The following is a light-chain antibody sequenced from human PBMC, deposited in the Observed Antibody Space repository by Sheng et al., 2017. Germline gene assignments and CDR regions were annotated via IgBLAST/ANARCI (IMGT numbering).Light chain of an antibody. Sequence: DIQMTQSPSSLSASVGDRVTITCRASQNINTYLNWYQQKPGIAPKVLIYAASSLRSGVPSRFSGSGSGTDFTLTITSLQPEDSATYYCQQSFSNTGAFGQGTKVEVK. V-gene: IGKV1-39*01. CDR1: QNINTY. CDR2: AAS. CDR3: QQSFSNTGA. J-gene: IGKJ1*01.